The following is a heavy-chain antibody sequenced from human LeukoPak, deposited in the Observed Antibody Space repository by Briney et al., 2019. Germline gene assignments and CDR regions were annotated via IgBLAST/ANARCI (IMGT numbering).Heavy chain of an antibody. J-gene: IGHJ4*02. CDR2: MEGGGET. V-gene: IGHV3-23*01. D-gene: IGHD1-26*01. CDR1: GFSFTNYA. CDR3: ARASGISTADAVC. Sequence: PGGSLRLSCAASGFSFTNYAMSWIRQAPAREPEWLSSMEGGGETFYADSVKGRFTLSRDDSRNTVYLQLNNLRVEDTAIYYCARASGISTADAVCWSQGTQVTVSA.